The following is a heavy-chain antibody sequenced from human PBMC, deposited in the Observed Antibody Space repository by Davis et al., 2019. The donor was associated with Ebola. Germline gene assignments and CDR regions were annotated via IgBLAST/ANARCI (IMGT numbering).Heavy chain of an antibody. CDR3: ARDRGNWNDFYYYGVDV. V-gene: IGHV1-18*01. D-gene: IGHD1-1*01. CDR1: GYTFRSYG. CDR2: ISDFNGNT. J-gene: IGHJ6*02. Sequence: AASVKVSCKASGYTFRSYGVTWVRQAPGKGLQWMGWISDFNGNTKYAQKFQGRVTMATDRSTNTAYMDLRSLTSDDTAIYSCARDRGNWNDFYYYGVDVWGQGTTVTVSS.